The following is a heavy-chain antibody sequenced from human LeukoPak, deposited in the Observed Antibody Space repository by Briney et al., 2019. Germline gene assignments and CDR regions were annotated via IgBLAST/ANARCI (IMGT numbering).Heavy chain of an antibody. CDR3: ARRKEWPLSGMDV. D-gene: IGHD3-3*01. J-gene: IGHJ6*02. CDR1: SGSISTYY. CDR2: IYYTGST. Sequence: SETLSLTCTVSSGSISTYYWGWIRQPPGKGLDWIGYIYYTGSTNYNPSLKSRVTISVDTSKNQFSLKLNSVTAADTAVYYCARRKEWPLSGMDVWGQGTTVTVSS. V-gene: IGHV4-59*01.